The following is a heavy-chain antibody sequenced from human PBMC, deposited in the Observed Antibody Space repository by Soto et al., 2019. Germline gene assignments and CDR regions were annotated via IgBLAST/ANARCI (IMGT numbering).Heavy chain of an antibody. CDR2: VHFSGST. J-gene: IGHJ4*01. V-gene: IGHV4-59*01. D-gene: IGHD6-13*01. CDR3: ARFGAAAAHDDN. CDR1: GVSISENQ. Sequence: SETLSLTCDVSGVSISENQWSWIRQAPGKGLEWVGYVHFSGSTTYNPSLAPRLNISFDMSKSQVYLQLTSVTAADTAVYYCARFGAAAAHDDNWGRGVLVTVSS.